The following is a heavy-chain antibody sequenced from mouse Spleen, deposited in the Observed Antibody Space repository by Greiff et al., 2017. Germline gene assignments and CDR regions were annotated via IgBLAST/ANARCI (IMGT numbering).Heavy chain of an antibody. CDR3: ARDRR. V-gene: IGHV3-6*01. Sequence: ESGPGLVKPSQSLSLTCSVTGYSITSGYYWNWIRQFPGNKLEWMGYISYDGSNNYNPSLKNRISITRDTSKNQFFLKLNSVTTEDTATYYCARDRRWGQGTLVTVSA. CDR1: GYSITSGYY. CDR2: ISYDGSN. J-gene: IGHJ3*01.